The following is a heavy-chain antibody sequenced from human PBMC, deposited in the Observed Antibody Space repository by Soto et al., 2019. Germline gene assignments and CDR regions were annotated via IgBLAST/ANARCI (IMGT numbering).Heavy chain of an antibody. J-gene: IGHJ2*01. D-gene: IGHD4-4*01. CDR1: GFTFSSYA. CDR2: ISHDGSNK. CDR3: ARPLWRNDYNWGYFDL. Sequence: QVQLVESGGGVVQPGRSLRLSCAASGFTFSSYAMHWVRQAPGKGLEWVAVISHDGSNKYYADSVKGRFTISRDNSKNTLYLQMHSLRDEDTAVYYCARPLWRNDYNWGYFDLWGRGTLVTVSS. V-gene: IGHV3-30-3*01.